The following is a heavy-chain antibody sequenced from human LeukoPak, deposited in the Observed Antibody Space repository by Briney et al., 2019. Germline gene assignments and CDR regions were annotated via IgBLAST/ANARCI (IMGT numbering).Heavy chain of an antibody. CDR3: ARIYCGGDCYSHYYYYYYMDV. CDR2: IYYSGST. Sequence: SETLSLTCTVSGGSISSYYWSWIRQPPGKGLEWIGYIYYSGSTNYNPSLKSRVTISVDTSKNQFSLKLSSVTAADTAVYYCARIYCGGDCYSHYYYYYYMDVWGKGTTVTVSS. D-gene: IGHD2-21*02. CDR1: GGSISSYY. V-gene: IGHV4-59*01. J-gene: IGHJ6*03.